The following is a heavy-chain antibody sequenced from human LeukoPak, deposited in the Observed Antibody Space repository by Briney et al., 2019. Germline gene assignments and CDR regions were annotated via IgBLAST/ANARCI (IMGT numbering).Heavy chain of an antibody. Sequence: GGSLRLSCAASGFTFSSYSMNWVRQAPGKGLEWVSSISSSSSYIYYADSVKGQFTISRDNAKNSLYLQVNSLRAEDTAVYYCARRAGYSSGWYSDYWGQGTLVTVSS. V-gene: IGHV3-21*04. D-gene: IGHD6-19*01. CDR3: ARRAGYSSGWYSDY. J-gene: IGHJ4*02. CDR2: ISSSSSYI. CDR1: GFTFSSYS.